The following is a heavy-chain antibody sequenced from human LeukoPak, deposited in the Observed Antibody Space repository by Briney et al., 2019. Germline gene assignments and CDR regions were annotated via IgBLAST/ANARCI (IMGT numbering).Heavy chain of an antibody. D-gene: IGHD3-22*01. V-gene: IGHV4-59*12. Sequence: PSETLSLTCTVSGGFINSYYWIWLRQPQGKGLVWIGYIYYSGSTNYNPSLKSRVTISVDTSKNHLSTKLSSVTAADTAVYYCARDKYYYDSSGYYYLDYWGQGTLVTVSS. CDR2: IYYSGST. CDR1: GGFINSYY. J-gene: IGHJ4*02. CDR3: ARDKYYYDSSGYYYLDY.